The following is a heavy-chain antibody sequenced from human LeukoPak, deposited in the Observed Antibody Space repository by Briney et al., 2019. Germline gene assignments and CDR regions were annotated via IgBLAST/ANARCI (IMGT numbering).Heavy chain of an antibody. D-gene: IGHD3-10*01. J-gene: IGHJ4*02. Sequence: SVKVSCKASGGTFSSYAISWVRQAPGQRLEWMGRIIPILGIANYAQKFQGRVTITADKSTSTAYMELSSLRSEDTAVYYCARDRDYFDYWGQGTLVTVSS. CDR1: GGTFSSYA. V-gene: IGHV1-69*04. CDR2: IIPILGIA. CDR3: ARDRDYFDY.